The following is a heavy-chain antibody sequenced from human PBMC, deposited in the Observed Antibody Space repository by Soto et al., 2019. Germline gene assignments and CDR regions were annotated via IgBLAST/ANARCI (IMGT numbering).Heavy chain of an antibody. CDR3: ARDRRINGVAARHAFDI. Sequence: GGSLRLSCAASGFTFSSYGMHWVRQAPGKGLEWVAVIWYDGSNKYYADSVKGRFTISRDNSKNTLYLQMNSLRAEDTAVYYCARDRRINGVAARHAFDIWGQGTMVTVSS. J-gene: IGHJ3*02. V-gene: IGHV3-33*01. CDR1: GFTFSSYG. D-gene: IGHD6-6*01. CDR2: IWYDGSNK.